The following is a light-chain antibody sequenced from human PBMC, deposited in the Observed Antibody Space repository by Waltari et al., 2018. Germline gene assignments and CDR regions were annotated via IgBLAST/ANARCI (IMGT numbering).Light chain of an antibody. CDR2: GAS. J-gene: IGKJ3*01. CDR1: QGISSY. CDR3: QQYYNYPPT. V-gene: IGKV1-8*01. Sequence: AIRITQSPSSLSASTGDRVPITCRASQGISSYLAWYQQKPGKDPKLLIYGASTLQSGVPSRFSGSGSGTDFTLTISCLQSEDFVTYYCQQYYNYPPTFGPGTKVDIK.